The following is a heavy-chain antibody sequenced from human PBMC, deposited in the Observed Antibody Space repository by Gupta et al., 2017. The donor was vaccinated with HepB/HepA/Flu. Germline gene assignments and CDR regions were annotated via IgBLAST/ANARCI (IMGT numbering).Heavy chain of an antibody. D-gene: IGHD3-22*01. CDR3: ARDLHYDSSGYSGY. Sequence: QVQLVPPGAEVTKPGASVKVSCKASGYTSTSYGISWVRQPPGQGLEWMGWISAYNGNTNYAQKLQGRVTMTTDTSTSTAYMELRSLRSDDTAVYYCARDLHYDSSGYSGYWGQGPLVTASS. J-gene: IGHJ4*02. CDR2: ISAYNGNT. CDR1: GYTSTSYG. V-gene: IGHV1-18*01.